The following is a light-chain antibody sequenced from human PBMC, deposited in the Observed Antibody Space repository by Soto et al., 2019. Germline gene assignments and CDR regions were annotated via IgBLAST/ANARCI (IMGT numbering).Light chain of an antibody. V-gene: IGKV1-27*01. CDR1: QSISSY. CDR2: AAS. Sequence: DIQMTQSPSSLSASVGDRVTITCRASQSISSYLNWYQQKPGKVPKLLIYAASTLQSGVPSRFSGSGSGTDFTLTISSLQPEDVATYYCQKYNSALLTFGQGTRLEIK. J-gene: IGKJ5*01. CDR3: QKYNSALLT.